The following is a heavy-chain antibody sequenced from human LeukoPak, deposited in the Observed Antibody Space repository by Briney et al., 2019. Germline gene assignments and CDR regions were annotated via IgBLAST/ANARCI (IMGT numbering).Heavy chain of an antibody. D-gene: IGHD1-26*01. Sequence: GGSLRLSCAASGFSFSTYTMNWVRQAPGKGLERVAGIQHDGGRTYYADSVKGRFTISRDNSKNTLYLQMNSLRAEDTAVYYCAKDLLHLYYFDYWGQGTLVTVSS. CDR3: AKDLLHLYYFDY. V-gene: IGHV3-30-3*01. J-gene: IGHJ4*02. CDR2: IQHDGGRT. CDR1: GFSFSTYT.